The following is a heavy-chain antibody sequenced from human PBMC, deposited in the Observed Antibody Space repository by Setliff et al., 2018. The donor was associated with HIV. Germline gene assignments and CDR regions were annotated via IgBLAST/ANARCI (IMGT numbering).Heavy chain of an antibody. D-gene: IGHD3-10*01. Sequence: GGSLRLSCATSGLTFSNCGMHWVRQVPGKGMEWVASIRSDGSNKYYADSVTGRFAISRDDSKNMLYLQMNSLRAEDTAVYYCAKDKGQKYADYWGQGTMVTV. CDR2: IRSDGSNK. CDR1: GLTFSNCG. J-gene: IGHJ4*02. V-gene: IGHV3-30*02. CDR3: AKDKGQKYADY.